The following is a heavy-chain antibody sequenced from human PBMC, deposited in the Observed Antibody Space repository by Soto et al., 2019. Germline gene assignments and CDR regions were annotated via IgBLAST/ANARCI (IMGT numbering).Heavy chain of an antibody. Sequence: QITLKESGPTLVEPTQTLTLTCALSGFSLTTSGAGVAWIRQPPGKALEWLGLIYWDDDKRYSPSLKSSITSTKDSEYRVVLTMINMSPVDTATYYCAHTSRYGDGVWFGHWGQGILVTVSS. J-gene: IGHJ4*02. D-gene: IGHD4-17*01. V-gene: IGHV2-5*02. CDR1: GFSLTTSGAG. CDR2: IYWDDDK. CDR3: AHTSRYGDGVWFGH.